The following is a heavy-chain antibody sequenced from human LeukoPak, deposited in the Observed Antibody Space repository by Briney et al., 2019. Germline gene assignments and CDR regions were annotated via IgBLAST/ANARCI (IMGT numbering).Heavy chain of an antibody. J-gene: IGHJ5*02. D-gene: IGHD2-2*01. Sequence: PGGSLRLSCAAAGFTFGSYAMSWVRQAPGKGREWVSAISGIGGSTYYADSVKGRFPISRDNSKNTLYLQMNSLRAEDTAVYYCAKDLDIVVVPAVPNGFDPWGQGTLVTVSS. V-gene: IGHV3-23*01. CDR2: ISGIGGST. CDR1: GFTFGSYA. CDR3: AKDLDIVVVPAVPNGFDP.